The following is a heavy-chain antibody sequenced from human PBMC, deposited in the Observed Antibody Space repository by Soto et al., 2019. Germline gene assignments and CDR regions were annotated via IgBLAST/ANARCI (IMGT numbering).Heavy chain of an antibody. CDR1: GGTFSSYA. CDR3: ARDATWPDYDILTGRRGYWFDP. D-gene: IGHD3-9*01. Sequence: RASVKVSCKASGGTFSSYAISWVRQAPGQGLEWMGGIIPIFGTANYAQKFQGRVTITADESTSTAYMELSSLRSEDTAVYYCARDATWPDYDILTGRRGYWFDPWGQGTLVTVSS. CDR2: IIPIFGTA. V-gene: IGHV1-69*13. J-gene: IGHJ5*02.